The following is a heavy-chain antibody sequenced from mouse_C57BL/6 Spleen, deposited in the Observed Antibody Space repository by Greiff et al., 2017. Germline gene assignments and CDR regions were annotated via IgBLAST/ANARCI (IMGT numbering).Heavy chain of an antibody. V-gene: IGHV5-6*01. CDR3: ARGDTTVDYYAMGY. CDR1: GFTFSSYG. CDR2: ISSGGSYT. J-gene: IGHJ4*01. Sequence: EVQVVESGGDLVKPGGSLKLSCAASGFTFSSYGMSWVRQTPDKRLEWVATISSGGSYTYYPDSVKGRFTISRDNAKNTLYLQMSSLKSEDTAMYFCARGDTTVDYYAMGYWGQGTSVTVSS. D-gene: IGHD1-1*01.